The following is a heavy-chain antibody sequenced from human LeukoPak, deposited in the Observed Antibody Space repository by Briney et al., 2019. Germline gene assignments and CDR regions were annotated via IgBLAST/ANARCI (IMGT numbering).Heavy chain of an antibody. CDR1: GYTFTGYY. CDR3: ARGYCSGGSCNPFDY. V-gene: IGHV1-2*02. J-gene: IGHJ4*02. D-gene: IGHD2-15*01. Sequence: ASVKVSCKASGYTFTGYYMHWVRQAPGQGLEWMGWINPNSGGTNYAQKFQGRVTMTRDTSISTAYMELSRLRSDDAAVYYCARGYCSGGSCNPFDYWGQGTLVTVPS. CDR2: INPNSGGT.